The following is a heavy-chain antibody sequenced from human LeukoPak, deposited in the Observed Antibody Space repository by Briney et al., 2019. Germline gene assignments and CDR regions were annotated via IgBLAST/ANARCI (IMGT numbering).Heavy chain of an antibody. V-gene: IGHV3-30*01. CDR1: GFTFSRNV. CDR2: ISYDGNNK. J-gene: IGHJ6*03. CDR3: ARGGIPTGPYYYFYYIDV. D-gene: IGHD3-10*01. Sequence: PGGFLRLSCAASGFTFSRNVMLWVRQAPGKGLEWVALISYDGNNKFYADSVKGRFPISRDNSRNTLYLQMNSLSGEDAAVYSCARGGIPTGPYYYFYYIDVWGKGTAVTVSS.